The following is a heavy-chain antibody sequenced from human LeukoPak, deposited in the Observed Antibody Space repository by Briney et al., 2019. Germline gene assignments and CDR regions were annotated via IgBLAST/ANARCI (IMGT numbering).Heavy chain of an antibody. D-gene: IGHD3-16*01. CDR2: IWHDGSHK. CDR3: AREFFVGGVYPDF. Sequence: GGSLRLSCAASGFSFDTYAMHWVRQAPGQGLEWVALIWHDGSHKFYSNSVRGQYTISRDNSKNTVYLKMNNLRPDDTAVYYCAREFFVGGVYPDFWGKEPLVTVSS. CDR1: GFSFDTYA. V-gene: IGHV3-33*01. J-gene: IGHJ4*02.